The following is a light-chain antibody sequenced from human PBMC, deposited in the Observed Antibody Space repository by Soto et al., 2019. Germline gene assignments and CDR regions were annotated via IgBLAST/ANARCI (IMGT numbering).Light chain of an antibody. V-gene: IGKV1-5*03. CDR1: QSISDS. CDR2: EAS. J-gene: IGKJ1*01. CDR3: PQYNGYWT. Sequence: DIQMTQSPSTLSASVGDRVTITCRASQSISDSLDWYQQKPGTAPKLLIYEASSLKSGVPSRFSGSRSGTEDTLTISSLQADDFVTYYCPQYNGYWTFGQGTKVEIK.